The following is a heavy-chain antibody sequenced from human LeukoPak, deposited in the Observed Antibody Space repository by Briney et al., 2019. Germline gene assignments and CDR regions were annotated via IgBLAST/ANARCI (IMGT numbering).Heavy chain of an antibody. CDR1: GFTFSRYT. CDR3: ARELDGSGSFDY. CDR2: ISSNGRST. Sequence: AGGSLRLTCAASGFTFSRYTMHWVRQAPGKRLEYFSAISSNGRSTYYADSGKGRFTLSRDNSKNTLYLQMGSLRIEDTAVYYCARELDGSGSFDYWGQGTLVTVSS. J-gene: IGHJ4*02. D-gene: IGHD3-10*01. V-gene: IGHV3-64*02.